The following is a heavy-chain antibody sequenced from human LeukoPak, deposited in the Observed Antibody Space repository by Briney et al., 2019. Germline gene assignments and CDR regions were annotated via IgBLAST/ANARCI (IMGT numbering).Heavy chain of an antibody. Sequence: PSEALSLTCTVSGGFISSSSYYWGWIRQPPGKGLEGIGSIYYSGSTYYNPSLKSRVTISVDTSKNQFSLKLSSATAADTAVYYCARHGLERRLHNWFDPWGQGTLATVSS. CDR1: GGFISSSSYY. CDR2: IYYSGST. V-gene: IGHV4-39*01. J-gene: IGHJ5*02. D-gene: IGHD1-1*01. CDR3: ARHGLERRLHNWFDP.